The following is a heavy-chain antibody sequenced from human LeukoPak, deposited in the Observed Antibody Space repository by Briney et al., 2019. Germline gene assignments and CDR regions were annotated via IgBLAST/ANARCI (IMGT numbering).Heavy chain of an antibody. V-gene: IGHV3-53*04. CDR1: EFTVSSNY. CDR2: IYSGGST. Sequence: GGSLRLSCAASEFTVSSNYMSWVRRAPGKGLEWVSVIYSGGSTYYADSVKGRFTISRHNSKNTLYLQMNSLRAEDTAVYYCARGLSSSGWYDFDYWGQGTLVTVSS. D-gene: IGHD6-19*01. J-gene: IGHJ4*02. CDR3: ARGLSSSGWYDFDY.